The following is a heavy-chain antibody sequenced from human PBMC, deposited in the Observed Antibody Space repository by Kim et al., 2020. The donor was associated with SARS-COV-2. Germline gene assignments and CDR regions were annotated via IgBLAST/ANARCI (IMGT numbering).Heavy chain of an antibody. Sequence: SETLSLTCAVYGGSFSGYYWSWIRQPPGKGLEWIGEINHSGSTNYNPSLKSRVTISVDTSKNQFSLKLSSVTAADTAVYYCARGQGYGGYPRAHYYGMDVWGQGTTVTVSS. V-gene: IGHV4-34*01. CDR2: INHSGST. CDR1: GGSFSGYY. J-gene: IGHJ6*02. D-gene: IGHD5-12*01. CDR3: ARGQGYGGYPRAHYYGMDV.